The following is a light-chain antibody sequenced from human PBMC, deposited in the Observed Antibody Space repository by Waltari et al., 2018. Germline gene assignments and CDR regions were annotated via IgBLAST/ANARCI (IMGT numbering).Light chain of an antibody. CDR2: EVT. J-gene: IGLJ2*01. CDR1: SSDIGRYNL. Sequence: QSALTQPASVSGSPGQSITISCTGTSSDIGRYNLVSWYQQHPGKAPKLLLYEVTERNSGVFNRFPGSKSGNTASLTISGLQAEDEADYYCCSYAGARGLIFGGGTKVTVL. CDR3: CSYAGARGLI. V-gene: IGLV2-23*02.